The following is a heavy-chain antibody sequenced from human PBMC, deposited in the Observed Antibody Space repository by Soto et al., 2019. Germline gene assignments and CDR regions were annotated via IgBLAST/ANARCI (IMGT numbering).Heavy chain of an antibody. CDR1: GGSISSGGYY. V-gene: IGHV4-31*03. J-gene: IGHJ4*02. CDR2: IYYSGST. D-gene: IGHD3-22*01. Sequence: SETLSLTCTVSGGSISSGGYYWSWIRQHPGKGLEWIGYIYYSGSTYYNPSLKSRVTISVDTSKNQFSLKLSSVTAADTAVYYCARGLYYYDSSGKYLYYFDYWGQGTLVTVSS. CDR3: ARGLYYYDSSGKYLYYFDY.